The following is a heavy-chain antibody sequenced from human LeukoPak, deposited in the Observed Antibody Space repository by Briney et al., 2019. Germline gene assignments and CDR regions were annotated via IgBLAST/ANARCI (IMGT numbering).Heavy chain of an antibody. J-gene: IGHJ4*02. CDR3: ASRGGGSGHPYYFDY. CDR2: IDHNGNT. Sequence: SETLSLTCGVSGASISRSTWWSWVRQSPEKGLEWIGEIDHNGNTNYSPSLKSRVTISVDKSNNQFSLKLNYVTAADTAVYYCASRGGGSGHPYYFDYWGQGTLVTVSS. CDR1: GASISRSTW. D-gene: IGHD3-16*01. V-gene: IGHV4-4*02.